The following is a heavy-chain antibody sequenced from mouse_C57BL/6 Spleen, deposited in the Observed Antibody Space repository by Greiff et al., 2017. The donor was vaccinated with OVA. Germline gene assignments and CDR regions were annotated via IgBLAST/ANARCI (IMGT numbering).Heavy chain of an antibody. CDR2: LSSGSSTI. J-gene: IGHJ4*01. CDR1: GFTFSDYG. CDR3: AYLLQRNYAMDY. D-gene: IGHD2-1*01. V-gene: IGHV5-17*01. Sequence: EVKLMESGGGLVKPGGSLKLSCAASGFTFSDYGMHWVRQAPEKGLEWVAYLSSGSSTIYYADTVKGRFTISRDNAKNTLFLQMTSLRSEDTAMYYCAYLLQRNYAMDYWGQGTSVTVSS.